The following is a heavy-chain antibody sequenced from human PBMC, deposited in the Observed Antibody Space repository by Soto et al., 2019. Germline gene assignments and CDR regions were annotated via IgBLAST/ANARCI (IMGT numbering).Heavy chain of an antibody. D-gene: IGHD3-10*01. Sequence: ASVKVSCKASGYTFTSYYMHWVRQAPGQGLEWMGIINPSGGSTSYAQKFQGRVTMTRDTSTSTVYMELSSLRSEDTAVYYCTRDRDTMVRGASWGMDVWGQGTTVTVSS. CDR2: INPSGGST. CDR3: TRDRDTMVRGASWGMDV. J-gene: IGHJ6*02. V-gene: IGHV1-46*01. CDR1: GYTFTSYY.